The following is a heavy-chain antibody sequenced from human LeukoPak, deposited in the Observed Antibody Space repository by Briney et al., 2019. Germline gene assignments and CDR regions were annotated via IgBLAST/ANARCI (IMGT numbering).Heavy chain of an antibody. D-gene: IGHD1-26*01. V-gene: IGHV3-23*01. J-gene: IGHJ4*02. Sequence: GGSLRLSCAASGFTFSSYAMSWVRQAPGEGLEWVSAISGSGGSTYYADSVKGRFTISRDNSKNTLYLQMNSLRAEDTAIYYCAKYGPQDSGSSHFDYWGQGALVTVSS. CDR1: GFTFSSYA. CDR2: ISGSGGST. CDR3: AKYGPQDSGSSHFDY.